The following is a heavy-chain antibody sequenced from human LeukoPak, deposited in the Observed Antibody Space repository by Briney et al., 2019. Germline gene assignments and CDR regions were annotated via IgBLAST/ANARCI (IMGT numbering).Heavy chain of an antibody. CDR1: GFTVSSNY. Sequence: PGGSLRLSCAASGFTVSSNYMSWVRQAPGKGLEWVSVIYSGGSTYYADSAKGRFTISRDNSKNTLYLQMNSLRAEDTAVYYCARESGSYYRWWYFDYWGQGTLVTVSS. CDR3: ARESGSYYRWWYFDY. J-gene: IGHJ4*02. V-gene: IGHV3-66*01. CDR2: IYSGGST. D-gene: IGHD1-26*01.